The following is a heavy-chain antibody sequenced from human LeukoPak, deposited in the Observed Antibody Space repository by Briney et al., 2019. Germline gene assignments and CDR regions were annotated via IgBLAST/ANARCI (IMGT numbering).Heavy chain of an antibody. V-gene: IGHV3-11*01. CDR2: ISGSGSDI. D-gene: IGHD1-26*01. CDR1: GFSISKYY. CDR3: STDPRTLPY. J-gene: IGHJ4*01. Sequence: ETGESLRLSCVVSGFSISKYYMTWIRQTPGKGLESLAYISGSGSDIYYADSVKGRFTISRDNAKNSLYLQLNSLRPEDTALYYCSTDPRTLPYWGHGTLVTVSS.